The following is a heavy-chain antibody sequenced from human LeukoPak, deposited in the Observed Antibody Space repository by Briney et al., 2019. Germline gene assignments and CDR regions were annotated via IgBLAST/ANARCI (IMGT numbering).Heavy chain of an antibody. CDR3: ARGLGAYCSGGSCTFDN. Sequence: GGSLRLSCSASEXTFSIYSMNWVRQSPGKGLELVSSISSSSSYIYYADSVKGRFTISRDNAKNRLYLQMNSLRAEDTAVYYCARGLGAYCSGGSCTFDNWGQGTLVTVSS. D-gene: IGHD2-15*01. J-gene: IGHJ4*02. CDR2: ISSSSSYI. CDR1: EXTFSIYS. V-gene: IGHV3-21*06.